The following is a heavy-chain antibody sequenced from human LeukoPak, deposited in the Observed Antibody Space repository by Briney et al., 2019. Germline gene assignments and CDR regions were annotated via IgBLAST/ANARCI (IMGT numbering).Heavy chain of an antibody. Sequence: GGSLRLSCAASGFTFSSYEMNWVRQAPGKGLEFISYISSSGSIIYYADSVKGRFTISRDNAKNTLYLQMNSLRAEDTAVYYCARSRLTKDAFDIWGQGTMVTVSS. CDR1: GFTFSSYE. CDR3: ARSRLTKDAFDI. J-gene: IGHJ3*02. CDR2: ISSSGSII. D-gene: IGHD4-11*01. V-gene: IGHV3-48*03.